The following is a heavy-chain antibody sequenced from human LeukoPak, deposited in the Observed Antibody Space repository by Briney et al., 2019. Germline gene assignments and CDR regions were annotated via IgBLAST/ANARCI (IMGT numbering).Heavy chain of an antibody. J-gene: IGHJ6*02. V-gene: IGHV1-24*01. Sequence: ALVKVSCKVSGYTLTELSMHWVRQAPGKGLEWMGGFDPEDGETIYAQKFQGRVTMTEDTSTDTAYMELSSLRSEDTAVYYCATSLRAGYYYYGMDVWGQGTTVTVSS. CDR1: GYTLTELS. CDR2: FDPEDGET. CDR3: ATSLRAGYYYYGMDV. D-gene: IGHD2-15*01.